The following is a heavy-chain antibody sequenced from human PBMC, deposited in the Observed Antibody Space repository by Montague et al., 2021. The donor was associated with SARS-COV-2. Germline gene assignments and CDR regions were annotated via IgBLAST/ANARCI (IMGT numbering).Heavy chain of an antibody. CDR1: GDSVSSNSAT. D-gene: IGHD6-13*01. CDR3: VRGIEAASSYDY. Sequence: CAISGDSVSSNSATWNWIRQSPSRGLEWLGRTYYRSMWKSDYARSVKSRIAINPDTSKNQFSLQLSSVTPEDTALYYCVRGIEAASSYDYWGQGTLVTVSS. J-gene: IGHJ4*02. CDR2: TYYRSMWKS. V-gene: IGHV6-1*01.